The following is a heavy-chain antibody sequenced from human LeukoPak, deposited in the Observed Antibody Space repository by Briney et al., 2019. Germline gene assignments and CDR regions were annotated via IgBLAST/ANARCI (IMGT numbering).Heavy chain of an antibody. CDR1: GFTFSGSA. Sequence: GGSLRLSCAASGFTFSGSAMHWVRQASGKGLEWVGRIRSKANSYATAYAASVKGRFTISRDDSKNTAYLQMNSLKTEDTAVYYCTRGYRGVVGATNDYWGQGTLVTVSS. J-gene: IGHJ4*02. V-gene: IGHV3-73*01. CDR2: IRSKANSYAT. CDR3: TRGYRGVVGATNDY. D-gene: IGHD1-26*01.